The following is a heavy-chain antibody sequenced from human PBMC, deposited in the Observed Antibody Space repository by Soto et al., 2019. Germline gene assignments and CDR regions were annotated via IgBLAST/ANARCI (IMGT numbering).Heavy chain of an antibody. CDR3: AKDREYSSGWYRDDAFDI. J-gene: IGHJ3*02. CDR1: GFTFSSYA. Sequence: VQLLESGGGLVQPGGSLRLSCAASGFTFSSYAMSWVRQAPGKGLEWVSAISGSGGSTYYADSVKGRFTISRDNSKNTLYLQMNSLRAEDTAVYYCAKDREYSSGWYRDDAFDIWGQGTMVTVSS. D-gene: IGHD6-19*01. CDR2: ISGSGGST. V-gene: IGHV3-23*01.